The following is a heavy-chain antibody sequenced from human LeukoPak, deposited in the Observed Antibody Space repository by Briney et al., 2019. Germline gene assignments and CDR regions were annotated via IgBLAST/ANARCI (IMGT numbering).Heavy chain of an antibody. Sequence: GGSLRLSCAASGFTFSSYAMSWVRQAPGKALERVSAISGSGGSSYYADSVKGRFTISRDNSKNTLYLQMNSLRAEDTAVYYCAKRSSGEGAAFDYWGQGTLVTVSS. CDR2: ISGSGGSS. D-gene: IGHD1-26*01. J-gene: IGHJ4*02. V-gene: IGHV3-23*01. CDR3: AKRSSGEGAAFDY. CDR1: GFTFSSYA.